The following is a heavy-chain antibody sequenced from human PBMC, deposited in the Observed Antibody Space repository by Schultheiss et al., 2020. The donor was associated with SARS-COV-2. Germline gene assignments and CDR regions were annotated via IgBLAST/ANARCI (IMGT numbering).Heavy chain of an antibody. CDR1: GGSISSYY. CDR3: ARGSGYYDYVWGSYRTYYFDY. J-gene: IGHJ4*02. Sequence: SETLSLTCTVSGGSISSYYWSWIRQPAGKGLEWIGRIYTSGSTNYNPSLKSRVTMSVDTSKNQFSLKLSSVTAADTAVYYCARGSGYYDYVWGSYRTYYFDYWGQGTLVTVSS. CDR2: IYTSGST. V-gene: IGHV4-4*07. D-gene: IGHD3-16*02.